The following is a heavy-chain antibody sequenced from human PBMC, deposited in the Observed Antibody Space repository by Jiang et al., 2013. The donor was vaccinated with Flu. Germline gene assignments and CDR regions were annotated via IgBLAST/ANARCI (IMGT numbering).Heavy chain of an antibody. CDR2: LLQWEH. Sequence: TCTVSGGSVSSGSYYWSWDPAAPREGTGVDWVYLLQWEHQLQPSLKSRVTISVDTSKNQFSLKLSSVTAADTAVYYCARDGARDFDWFPPYYGMDVWGQGTTVTVSS. J-gene: IGHJ6*02. CDR3: ARDGARDFDWFPPYYGMDV. D-gene: IGHD3-9*01. V-gene: IGHV4-61*01. CDR1: GGSVSSGSYY.